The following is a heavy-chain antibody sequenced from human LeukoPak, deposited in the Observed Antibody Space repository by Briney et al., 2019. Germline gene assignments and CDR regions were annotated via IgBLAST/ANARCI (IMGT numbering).Heavy chain of an antibody. V-gene: IGHV4-30-4*01. Sequence: SETLSLTCTVSGGSISNGDHYWNWIRQPPGKGLEWIGYIYYSGSTKYNPSLKSRVTISEDTSKNQFSLRLNSVTAADTAVYYCARHYGPWGQGTLVTVSS. CDR2: IYYSGST. J-gene: IGHJ5*02. D-gene: IGHD3-16*01. CDR1: GGSISNGDHY. CDR3: ARHYGP.